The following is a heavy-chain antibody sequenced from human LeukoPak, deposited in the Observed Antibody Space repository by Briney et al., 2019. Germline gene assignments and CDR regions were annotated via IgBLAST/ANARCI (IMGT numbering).Heavy chain of an antibody. J-gene: IGHJ5*02. CDR2: ISYDGSNK. Sequence: GGSLRLSCAASGFTFSSYAMHWVRQAPGKGLEWVAVISYDGSNKYYADSVKGRFTISRDNSKNTLYLQMNSLRAEDTAVYYCARGRSAAGTFWFDPWGQGTLVTVSS. CDR1: GFTFSSYA. D-gene: IGHD6-19*01. CDR3: ARGRSAAGTFWFDP. V-gene: IGHV3-30-3*01.